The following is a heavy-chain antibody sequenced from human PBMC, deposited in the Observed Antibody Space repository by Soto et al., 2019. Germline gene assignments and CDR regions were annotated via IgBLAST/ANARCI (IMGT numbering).Heavy chain of an antibody. J-gene: IGHJ6*02. V-gene: IGHV1-18*04. CDR3: AIEAAAERNYYGLDV. CDR1: GYIFSRYG. D-gene: IGHD6-13*01. CDR2: ISGYNGNT. Sequence: QVQLVQSGPEVRKPGASVKVSCKASGYIFSRYGISWVRQAPGQGLEWMAWISGYNGNTKFGERVQGRVNVTTDTSTSPAYMELRSLRSDDTSVYYCAIEAAAERNYYGLDVWGQGTTVSVSS.